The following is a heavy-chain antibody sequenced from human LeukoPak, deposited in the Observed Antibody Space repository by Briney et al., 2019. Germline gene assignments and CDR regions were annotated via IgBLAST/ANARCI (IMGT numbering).Heavy chain of an antibody. Sequence: GGSLGLSCGASGFTFSSYAMHWVRQAPGKGLEWVAVISYDGSNKYYADSVKGRFTISRDNSKNTLYLQMNSLRAEDTAVYYCAKDPSPLYCSSTSCSPYGMDVWGKGTTVTVSS. J-gene: IGHJ6*04. CDR3: AKDPSPLYCSSTSCSPYGMDV. CDR2: ISYDGSNK. D-gene: IGHD2-2*01. V-gene: IGHV3-30*18. CDR1: GFTFSSYA.